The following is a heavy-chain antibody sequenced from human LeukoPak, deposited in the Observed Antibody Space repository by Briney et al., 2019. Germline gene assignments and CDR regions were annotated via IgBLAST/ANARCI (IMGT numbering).Heavy chain of an antibody. V-gene: IGHV5-51*01. CDR1: GYSFTSYW. Sequence: GESLKISCKGSGYSFTSYWIGWARQMPGKGLEWMGIIYPGDSDTRYSPSFQGQVTISADKSISTAYLQWSSLKASDTAMYYCARISGSYSNYYYGMDVWGQGTTVTVSS. CDR2: IYPGDSDT. J-gene: IGHJ6*02. D-gene: IGHD1-26*01. CDR3: ARISGSYSNYYYGMDV.